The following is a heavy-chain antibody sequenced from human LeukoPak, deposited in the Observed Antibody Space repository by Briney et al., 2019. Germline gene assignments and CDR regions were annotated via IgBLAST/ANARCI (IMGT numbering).Heavy chain of an antibody. Sequence: GGSLRLSCAAPGFIFDTHGMHWVRQTPGKGLQWVAIISYDGDDKYYADSVKGRFTISRDNSKTALYLQMNSLRTEDTGVYYCVASSGSYHYWGQGTLVTVSS. V-gene: IGHV3-30*03. J-gene: IGHJ4*02. CDR1: GFIFDTHG. CDR2: ISYDGDDK. D-gene: IGHD3-10*01. CDR3: VASSGSYHY.